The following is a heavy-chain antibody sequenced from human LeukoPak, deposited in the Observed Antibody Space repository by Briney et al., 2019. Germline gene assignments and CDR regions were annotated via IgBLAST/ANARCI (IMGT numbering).Heavy chain of an antibody. Sequence: PGGSLRLSCAASGFTFSNYSMHWVRQAPGKGLEWVALISFDESSEYYADSVKGRFSISRDNSKNTLYLQMNNARVDDTAVYYCAKEVGYGSPYFDYWGQGTLVTVSS. J-gene: IGHJ4*02. D-gene: IGHD5-12*01. V-gene: IGHV3-30*18. CDR1: GFTFSNYS. CDR2: ISFDESSE. CDR3: AKEVGYGSPYFDY.